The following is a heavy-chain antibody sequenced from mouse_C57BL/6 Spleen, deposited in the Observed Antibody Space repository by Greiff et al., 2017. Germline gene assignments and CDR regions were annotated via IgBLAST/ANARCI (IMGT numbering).Heavy chain of an antibody. CDR1: GYAFSSSW. J-gene: IGHJ1*03. CDR2: IYPGDGDT. Sequence: QVQLQQSGPELVKPGASVKISCKASGYAFSSSWMNWVKQRPGKGLEWIGRIYPGDGDTNYNGKFKGKATLTADKSSSTTYMQLSSLTSEDSAVYFCAREPGGDFDVWGTGTTVTVSS. V-gene: IGHV1-82*01. CDR3: AREPGGDFDV.